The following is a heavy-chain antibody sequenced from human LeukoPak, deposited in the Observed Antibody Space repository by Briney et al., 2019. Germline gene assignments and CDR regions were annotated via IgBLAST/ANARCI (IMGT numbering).Heavy chain of an antibody. D-gene: IGHD5-12*01. J-gene: IGHJ6*03. CDR1: GGSISSYY. CDR3: ARGPSYGGYDFYYYYMDV. V-gene: IGHV4-59*01. Sequence: KSSETLSLTCTVSGGSISSYYWSWIRQPPGKGLEWIGYIYYSGSTNYNPSLKSRVTISVDTSENQFSLKLSSVTAADTAVYYCARGPSYGGYDFYYYYMDVWGKGTTVTISS. CDR2: IYYSGST.